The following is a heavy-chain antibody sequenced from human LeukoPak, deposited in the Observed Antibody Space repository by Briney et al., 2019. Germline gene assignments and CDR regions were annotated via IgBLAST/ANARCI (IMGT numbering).Heavy chain of an antibody. D-gene: IGHD1-26*01. Sequence: GGSLRLSCAASGFTVSSNYMSWVRQAPGKGLEWVANIEQDGTEKYYVDSVKGRFTISRDNAKNSLYLQMNSLRAEDTAVYYCARDAVSGSYADYWGQGTLVTVSS. V-gene: IGHV3-7*01. CDR3: ARDAVSGSYADY. J-gene: IGHJ4*02. CDR2: IEQDGTEK. CDR1: GFTVSSNY.